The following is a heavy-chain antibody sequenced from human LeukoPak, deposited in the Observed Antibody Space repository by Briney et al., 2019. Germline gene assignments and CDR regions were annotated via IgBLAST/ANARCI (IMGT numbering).Heavy chain of an antibody. Sequence: PGGSLRLSCVASGFTFSASPIYWFRQASGEGLEWLGRIRNKANSYATAYPASVKGRFTVSRDDSKNTAYLQMNGLENEDTAVYYCGRSPIDYYYYYTDVWGKGTTVTVSS. V-gene: IGHV3-73*01. D-gene: IGHD3-16*02. CDR2: IRNKANSYAT. CDR1: GFTFSASP. J-gene: IGHJ6*03. CDR3: GRSPIDYYYYYTDV.